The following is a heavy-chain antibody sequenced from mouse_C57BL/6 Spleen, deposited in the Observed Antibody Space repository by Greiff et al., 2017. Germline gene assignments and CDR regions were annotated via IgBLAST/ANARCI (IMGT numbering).Heavy chain of an antibody. CDR3: AREGSGIDV. Sequence: EVQRVESEGGLVQPGSSMKLSCTASGFTFSDYYMAWVRQVPEKGLEWVANINYDGSSTYYLDSLKSRFIISRDNAKNILYLQMSSLKSEDTATYYCAREGSGIDVWGTGTTVTVSS. CDR1: GFTFSDYY. CDR2: INYDGSST. J-gene: IGHJ1*03. V-gene: IGHV5-16*01.